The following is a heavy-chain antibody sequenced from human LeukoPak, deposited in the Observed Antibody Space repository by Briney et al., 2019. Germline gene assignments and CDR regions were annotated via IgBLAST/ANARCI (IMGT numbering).Heavy chain of an antibody. D-gene: IGHD6-19*01. J-gene: IGHJ3*02. CDR1: GGSISSSNW. V-gene: IGHV4-4*02. Sequence: SETLSLTCAVSGGSISSSNWWSWVRQPPGKGLEWIGEIYHSGSTNYNPSLKSRVTISVDKSKNQFSLKLSSVTAADTAVYYCARDDGQWLVRDAFDIWGQGTMVTVSS. CDR2: IYHSGST. CDR3: ARDDGQWLVRDAFDI.